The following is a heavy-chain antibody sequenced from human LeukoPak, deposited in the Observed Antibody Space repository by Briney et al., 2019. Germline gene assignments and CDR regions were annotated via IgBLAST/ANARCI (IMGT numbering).Heavy chain of an antibody. CDR3: ARDRNADYRYYYGMDV. Sequence: NTSETLSLTCTVSGGSISSSSYYWGWIRQPPGKGLEWIGSIYYSGSTDYNPSLKSRVTISVDTSKNQFSLKLNSVTAADTAVYYCARDRNADYRYYYGMDVWGQGITVTVSS. V-gene: IGHV4-39*07. J-gene: IGHJ6*02. CDR2: IYYSGST. D-gene: IGHD4-11*01. CDR1: GGSISSSSYY.